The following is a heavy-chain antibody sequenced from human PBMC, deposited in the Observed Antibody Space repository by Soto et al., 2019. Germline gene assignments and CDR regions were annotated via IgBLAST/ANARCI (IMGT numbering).Heavy chain of an antibody. V-gene: IGHV1-18*01. CDR3: ARDHRGGTDAFDI. D-gene: IGHD2-15*01. Sequence: QVELVQSGAEVKKPGASVKVSCKASGYTFTSFGIGWVRQAPGHGLEWLGWISAYNGNTNYAENLQGRVTMTTDTSTSTAYMELRSRISDDKAVYFCARDHRGGTDAFDIWGQGTMLTVSS. J-gene: IGHJ3*02. CDR1: GYTFTSFG. CDR2: ISAYNGNT.